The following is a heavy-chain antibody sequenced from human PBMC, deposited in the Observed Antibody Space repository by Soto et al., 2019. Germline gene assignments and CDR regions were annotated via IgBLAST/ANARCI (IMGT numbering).Heavy chain of an antibody. D-gene: IGHD6-19*01. J-gene: IGHJ4*02. CDR3: AHTTGSSGWAIMDY. Sequence: QITLKESGPTQVKPTQTLTLTCTVSGFSLSTIGVGVGWIRQPPGKALEWLALIFWNDDKRYSPSLRTRLTITKDTSKNQVVLTITNMDPVDTATYSCAHTTGSSGWAIMDYWGQGTLVTVSS. CDR1: GFSLSTIGVG. V-gene: IGHV2-5*01. CDR2: IFWNDDK.